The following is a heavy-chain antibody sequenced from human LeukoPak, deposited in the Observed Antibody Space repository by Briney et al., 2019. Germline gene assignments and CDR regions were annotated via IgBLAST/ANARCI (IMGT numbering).Heavy chain of an antibody. CDR3: ARAHRYSSGWYFDY. CDR2: IWFDGSDK. Sequence: QPGRSLRLSCAASGFTFSSYGMHWVRQAPGKGLEWVTFIWFDGSDKYYADSVKGRFTISRDNSKNTLYLQMNSLRAEDTAVYYCARAHRYSSGWYFDYWGQGTLVTVSS. J-gene: IGHJ4*02. CDR1: GFTFSSYG. D-gene: IGHD6-19*01. V-gene: IGHV3-33*01.